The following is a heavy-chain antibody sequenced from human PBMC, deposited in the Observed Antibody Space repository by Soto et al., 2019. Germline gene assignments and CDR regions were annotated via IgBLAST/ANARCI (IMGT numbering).Heavy chain of an antibody. D-gene: IGHD3-10*01. V-gene: IGHV3-7*03. J-gene: IGHJ5*02. CDR2: IKKDGSDK. CDR1: GFTFSSYW. CDR3: ARYNYGPNWFDP. Sequence: GGSLRLSCAASGFTFSSYWTSWVRQAPGKGLEWVANIKKDGSDKFYVGSVKGRFTISRDNAKRLLYLQMNSLRAEDTAVYYCARYNYGPNWFDPWGQGTLVTVSS.